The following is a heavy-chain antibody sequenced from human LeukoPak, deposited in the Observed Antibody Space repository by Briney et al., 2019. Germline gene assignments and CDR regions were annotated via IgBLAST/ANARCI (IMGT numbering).Heavy chain of an antibody. Sequence: GGSLRLSCAASGFTFSNYAMSWVRQAPGKGLEWVAGISRSGGSAYYADSVKGRFTISRDNSKNTLYLQVNSLRAEDTAVYYCAKDRYSISWYGRTGLDYWGKGTLVTVS. CDR3: AKDRYSISWYGRTGLDY. J-gene: IGHJ4*02. CDR1: GFTFSNYA. CDR2: ISRSGGSA. V-gene: IGHV3-23*01. D-gene: IGHD6-13*01.